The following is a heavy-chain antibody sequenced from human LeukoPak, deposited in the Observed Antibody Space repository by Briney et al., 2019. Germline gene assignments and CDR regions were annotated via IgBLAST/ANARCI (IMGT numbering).Heavy chain of an antibody. J-gene: IGHJ4*02. V-gene: IGHV3-7*01. Sequence: HPGGSLRLSCAASGFTFSSYWMTWVRQAPGKGLEWVADIKGDGSETSYVDSVKGRFTISRDNAENLLYLQMNSLRAEDTALYYCAVWYVDYWGQGTLVTVSS. CDR1: GFTFSSYW. CDR2: IKGDGSET. CDR3: AVWYVDY.